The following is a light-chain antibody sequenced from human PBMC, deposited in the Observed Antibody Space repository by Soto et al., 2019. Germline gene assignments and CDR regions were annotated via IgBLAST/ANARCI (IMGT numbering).Light chain of an antibody. CDR2: AAS. V-gene: IGKV1-16*01. CDR1: QTVTSY. CDR3: QQYNSYSWT. J-gene: IGKJ1*01. Sequence: DVQMTQSPSSLSASVGDSLTLTCRASQTVTSYLNWYQQKPGKAPKLLIYAASTLQTGVPSRFSGSGFGTEFTLTITGLQPDDFATYYCQQYNSYSWTFGQGTKVDIK.